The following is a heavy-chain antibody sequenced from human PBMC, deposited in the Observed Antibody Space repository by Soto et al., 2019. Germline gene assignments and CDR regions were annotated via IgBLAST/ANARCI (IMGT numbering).Heavy chain of an antibody. V-gene: IGHV3-48*03. J-gene: IGHJ6*02. CDR3: ARNSQWLSGYIYQGMDV. CDR2: INVGGDTR. Sequence: LVESCGGLVQPGGSLRLSCAASGFMFSSYEFIWVRLAPGKGLEWVSYINVGGDTRHYADSVRGRFTISRDDAKGSLSLQMDSLRVEDTAVYFCARNSQWLSGYIYQGMDVWSQGTSVTVSS. CDR1: GFMFSSYE. D-gene: IGHD6-19*01.